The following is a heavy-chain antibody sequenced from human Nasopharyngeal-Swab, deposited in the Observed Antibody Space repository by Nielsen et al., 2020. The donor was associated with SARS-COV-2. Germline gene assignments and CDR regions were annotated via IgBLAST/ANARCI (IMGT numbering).Heavy chain of an antibody. CDR1: GGSFSGYY. Sequence: QTLSLTCAVYGGSFSGYYWSWIRQPPGKGLEWIGEINHSGSTNYNPSLKSRVTISVDTSKNQFSLKLSSVTAADTAVYYCARHRGIYYYYYGMDVWGQGTTVTVSS. J-gene: IGHJ6*02. D-gene: IGHD3-10*01. CDR2: INHSGST. V-gene: IGHV4-34*01. CDR3: ARHRGIYYYYYGMDV.